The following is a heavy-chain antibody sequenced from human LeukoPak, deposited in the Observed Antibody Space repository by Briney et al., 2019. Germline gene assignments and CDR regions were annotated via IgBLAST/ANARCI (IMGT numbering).Heavy chain of an antibody. CDR2: INSDGTTI. CDR1: GFSISNTC. V-gene: IGHV3-74*01. Sequence: PGGSLRLSCAGSGFSISNTCMHWVRHAPGEGLVWVSHINSDGTTIDYADSVKGRFTISRDNAKNTLYLQMNTLRVDDSAVYFCATAGNYRFDHWGQGTLVTVSS. CDR3: ATAGNYRFDH. D-gene: IGHD1-7*01. J-gene: IGHJ4*02.